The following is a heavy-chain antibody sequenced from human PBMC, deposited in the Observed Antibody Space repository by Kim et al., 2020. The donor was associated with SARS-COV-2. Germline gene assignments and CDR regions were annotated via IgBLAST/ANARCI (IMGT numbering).Heavy chain of an antibody. J-gene: IGHJ4*02. Sequence: ASVKVSCKASGYTFTGYYMHWVRQAPGQGLEWMGRINPNSGGTNYAQKFQGRVTMTRDTSISTAYMELSRLRSDDTAVYYCASLTYYDFWSAPSFFDYWGQGTLVTVSS. CDR3: ASLTYYDFWSAPSFFDY. V-gene: IGHV1-2*06. CDR2: INPNSGGT. CDR1: GYTFTGYY. D-gene: IGHD3-3*01.